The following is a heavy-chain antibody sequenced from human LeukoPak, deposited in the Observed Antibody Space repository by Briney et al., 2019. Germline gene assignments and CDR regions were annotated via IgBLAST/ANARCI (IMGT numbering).Heavy chain of an antibody. CDR3: GRERYCSSTSCYREDDAFDI. D-gene: IGHD2-2*02. CDR2: ISSSGSDI. Sequence: GGSLRLSCAASGFTFSNYEMHWVRQAPGKGLEWVSYISSSGSDIYYADSVKGRFTISKDNAKNSLYLQMNSLRAEDTAVYYCGRERYCSSTSCYREDDAFDIWGQGTMVTVSS. V-gene: IGHV3-48*03. J-gene: IGHJ3*02. CDR1: GFTFSNYE.